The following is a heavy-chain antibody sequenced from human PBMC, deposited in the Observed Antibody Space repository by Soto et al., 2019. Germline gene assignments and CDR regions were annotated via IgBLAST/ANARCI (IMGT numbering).Heavy chain of an antibody. D-gene: IGHD2-15*01. CDR3: ARGALGYCSGGSCYPEYFQH. CDR2: IYHSGST. V-gene: IGHV4-30-2*01. Sequence: SETLSLTCAVSGGSISSGGYSWSWIRQPPGKGLEWIGYIYHSGSTYYNPSLKSRVTISVDRSKNQFSLKLSSVTAADTAVYYCARGALGYCSGGSCYPEYFQHWGQGTLVTVSS. CDR1: GGSISSGGYS. J-gene: IGHJ1*01.